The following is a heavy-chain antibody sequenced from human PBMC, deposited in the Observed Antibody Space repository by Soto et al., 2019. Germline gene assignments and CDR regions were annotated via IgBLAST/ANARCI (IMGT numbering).Heavy chain of an antibody. D-gene: IGHD6-13*01. Sequence: GGSLRLSCAASGFTFSSYGMHWVRQAPGKGLEWVAVISYDGSNKYYADSVKGRFTISRDNSKNTLYLQMNSLRAEDTAVYYCAKDEAAAGTCFDYWGQGTLVTVSS. CDR2: ISYDGSNK. CDR1: GFTFSSYG. J-gene: IGHJ4*02. V-gene: IGHV3-30*18. CDR3: AKDEAAAGTCFDY.